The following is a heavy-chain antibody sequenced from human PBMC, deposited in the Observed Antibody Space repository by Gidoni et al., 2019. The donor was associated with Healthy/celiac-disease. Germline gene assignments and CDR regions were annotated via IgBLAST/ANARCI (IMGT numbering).Heavy chain of an antibody. V-gene: IGHV3-23*01. CDR1: GFTFSSYA. CDR2: ISGSGGST. D-gene: IGHD3-9*01. J-gene: IGHJ2*01. CDR3: AKVSSSGLRYFDWLSYWYFDL. Sequence: EVQLLESGGGLVQPGGSLRLSCAASGFTFSSYAMSWVRQAPGKGLEWVSAISGSGGSTYYADSVKGRFTISRDNSKNTLYLQMNSLRAEDTAVYYCAKVSSSGLRYFDWLSYWYFDLWGRGTLVTVSS.